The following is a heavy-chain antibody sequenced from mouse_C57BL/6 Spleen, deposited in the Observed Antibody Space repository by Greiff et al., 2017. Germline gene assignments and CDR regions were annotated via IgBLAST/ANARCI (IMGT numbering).Heavy chain of an antibody. CDR2: INPSNGGT. Sequence: QVQLQQPGTELAKPGASVKLSCKASGYTFTSYWMHWVKQRPGQGLEWIGNINPSNGGTNYNEKFKSKATLTVDKSSSTAYMRLSSLTSEEAAVYYCARCITSSMDYWGQGTSVTVSS. V-gene: IGHV1-53*01. D-gene: IGHD1-1*01. J-gene: IGHJ4*01. CDR3: ARCITSSMDY. CDR1: GYTFTSYW.